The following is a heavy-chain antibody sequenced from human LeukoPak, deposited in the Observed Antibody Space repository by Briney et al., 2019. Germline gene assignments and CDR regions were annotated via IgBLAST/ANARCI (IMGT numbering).Heavy chain of an antibody. CDR2: ISAYNGNT. V-gene: IGHV1-18*01. CDR3: ARDQAVAGNNWFDP. Sequence: GASVKVSCKASGYTFTSYGISWVRQAPGQGLEWMGWISAYNGNTNYAQKLQGRVTMTIDTSTSTAYMELRSLRSDDTAVYYCARDQAVAGNNWFDPWGQGTLVTVSS. J-gene: IGHJ5*02. D-gene: IGHD6-19*01. CDR1: GYTFTSYG.